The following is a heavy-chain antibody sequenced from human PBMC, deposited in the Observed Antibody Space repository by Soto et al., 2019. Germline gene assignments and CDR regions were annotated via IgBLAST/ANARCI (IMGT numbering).Heavy chain of an antibody. J-gene: IGHJ5*02. Sequence: EVQLVESGGSFVKPGGSLRLSCAASGFTFSSAWMSWVRQAPGKGLEWVGRIGTKTDGGTTQYAASVRGRFTISRDDSKNMLYLQLDGLKIEDTAVYYCTTLYRVDPWGQGTLVSVSS. D-gene: IGHD1-26*01. CDR2: IGTKTDGGTT. V-gene: IGHV3-15*04. CDR3: TTLYRVDP. CDR1: GFTFSSAW.